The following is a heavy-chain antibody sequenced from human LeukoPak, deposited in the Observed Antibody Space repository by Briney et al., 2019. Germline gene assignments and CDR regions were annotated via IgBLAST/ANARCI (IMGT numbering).Heavy chain of an antibody. CDR3: AKSYCSSTSCYRSYYYMDV. CDR2: ISWNSGSI. Sequence: GGSLRLSCAASGFTFDDYAMHWVRQAPGKGLEWVSGISWNSGSIGYADSVKGRFTISRDNAKNSLYLQMNSLRAEDTALYYCAKSYCSSTSCYRSYYYMDVWGKGTTVTISS. D-gene: IGHD2-2*01. CDR1: GFTFDDYA. V-gene: IGHV3-9*01. J-gene: IGHJ6*03.